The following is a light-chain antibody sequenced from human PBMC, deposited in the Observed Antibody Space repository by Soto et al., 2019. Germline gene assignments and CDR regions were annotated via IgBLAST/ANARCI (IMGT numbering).Light chain of an antibody. CDR1: QSVGSN. CDR2: GAS. Sequence: EIVMTQSPATLSVSPGERATLSCRASQSVGSNLAWYQQKRGQAPRLLIYGASTRVTDIPARFSGSGSGTNYTLAISCLQSEDFAVYFCLRYSQWPPMYTFGQGTKLEIK. J-gene: IGKJ2*01. V-gene: IGKV3-15*01. CDR3: LRYSQWPPMYT.